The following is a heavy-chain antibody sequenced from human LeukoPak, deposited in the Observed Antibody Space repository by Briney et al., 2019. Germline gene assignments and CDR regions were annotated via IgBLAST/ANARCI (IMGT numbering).Heavy chain of an antibody. V-gene: IGHV3-7*03. Sequence: QAGGSLRLSCAASGFTFSSYWMSWVRQAPGKGLEWVANIKQDGSEKYYVDSVKGRFTISRDNSKNTLYLQMNSLRAEDTAVYYCAKGSLVVVITTFDYWGQGSLVTVSS. D-gene: IGHD3-22*01. CDR3: AKGSLVVVITTFDY. J-gene: IGHJ4*02. CDR2: IKQDGSEK. CDR1: GFTFSSYW.